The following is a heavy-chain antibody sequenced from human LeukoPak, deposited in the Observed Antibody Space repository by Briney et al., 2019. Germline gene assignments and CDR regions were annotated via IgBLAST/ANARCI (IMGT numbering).Heavy chain of an antibody. CDR1: GYTFTGYY. Sequence: GASVTVSCTASGYTFTGYYMHWVRQAPGQGLEWMGWINPNSGGTNYAQKFQGRVTMTRDTSISTAYMELSRLRSDDTAVYYCARVRRFGELSHYYYGMDVWGQGTTVTVSS. CDR2: INPNSGGT. J-gene: IGHJ6*02. D-gene: IGHD3-10*01. CDR3: ARVRRFGELSHYYYGMDV. V-gene: IGHV1-2*02.